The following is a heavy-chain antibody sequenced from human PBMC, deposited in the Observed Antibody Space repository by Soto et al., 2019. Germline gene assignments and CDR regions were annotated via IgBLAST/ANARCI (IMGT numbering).Heavy chain of an antibody. CDR2: TYYRSKWYN. CDR1: VDSVSSDTAA. D-gene: IGHD6-6*01. V-gene: IGHV6-1*01. Sequence: SQTLSLTCAISVDSVSSDTAAWNWIRQSPSRGLEWLGRTYYRSKWYNDYAVSVKSRITLNPDTSKNQFSLQLNSLTPEDTAVYYCARAKEYTSSSGMDVWGQGITVTVSS. J-gene: IGHJ6*02. CDR3: ARAKEYTSSSGMDV.